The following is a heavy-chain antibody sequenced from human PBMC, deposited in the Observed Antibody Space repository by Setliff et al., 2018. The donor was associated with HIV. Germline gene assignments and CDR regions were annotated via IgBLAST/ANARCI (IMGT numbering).Heavy chain of an antibody. D-gene: IGHD3-3*01. V-gene: IGHV4-39*02. CDR2: IYYNTRT. CDR3: AGNQNWNGYAFPYIDV. CDR1: SGSVSGYY. Sequence: KSSETLSLTCSVSSGSVSGYYWAWLRQPPGKEPEWIASIYYNTRTYYNLSLRSRVTISVDTSKNLLSLKMTSVTAADTAVYYCAGNQNWNGYAFPYIDVWGKGTTVTVS. J-gene: IGHJ6*03.